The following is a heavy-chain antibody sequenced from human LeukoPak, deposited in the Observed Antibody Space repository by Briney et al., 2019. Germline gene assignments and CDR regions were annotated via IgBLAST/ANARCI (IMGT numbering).Heavy chain of an antibody. V-gene: IGHV4-34*01. Sequence: SETLSLTCAVYGGSFSGYYWSWIRQPPGKGLEWIGEINHSGSTNYNPSLKSRVTISVDTSKNQFSPKLTSVTAADTAVYYCARAGDSSGYCDYWGQGTLVTVSS. CDR2: INHSGST. CDR1: GGSFSGYY. D-gene: IGHD3-22*01. J-gene: IGHJ4*02. CDR3: ARAGDSSGYCDY.